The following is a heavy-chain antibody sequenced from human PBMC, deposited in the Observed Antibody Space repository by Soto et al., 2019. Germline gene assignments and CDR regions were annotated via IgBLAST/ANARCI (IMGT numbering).Heavy chain of an antibody. Sequence: QVQLQQWGAGLLKPSETLSLTCAVSGGSFSGYYWSWIRQPPGKGLEWIGEISDSGSTHYNPTLTSRVTISADTSKGQFSLKVTSVTAADTALYYCARGRGWQSIAFYYGMDVWGQGTTVTVSS. J-gene: IGHJ6*02. V-gene: IGHV4-34*02. CDR2: ISDSGST. CDR1: GGSFSGYY. D-gene: IGHD2-21*01. CDR3: ARGRGWQSIAFYYGMDV.